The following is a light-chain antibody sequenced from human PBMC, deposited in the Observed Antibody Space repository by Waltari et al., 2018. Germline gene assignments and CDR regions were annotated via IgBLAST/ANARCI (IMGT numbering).Light chain of an antibody. CDR3: QQSYSTSVT. V-gene: IGKV1-39*01. Sequence: DIQMTQSPSSLSASVGDRVTITCRASQSISSYLNWYQQKPGKAPKLLIYAASSLQSGVPSRFSGSGSGTDFTLTISSLQPEDFATYYCQQSYSTSVTFGKGTKVEIK. J-gene: IGKJ1*01. CDR1: QSISSY. CDR2: AAS.